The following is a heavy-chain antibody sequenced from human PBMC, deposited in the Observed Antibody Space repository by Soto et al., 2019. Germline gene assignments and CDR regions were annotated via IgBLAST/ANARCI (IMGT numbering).Heavy chain of an antibody. CDR1: GYSFTSYW. V-gene: IGHV5-51*01. Sequence: GESLKISCKGSGYSFTSYWIGWVRQMPGKGLEWMGIIYPGDSDTRYSPSFQGQVTISADKSISTAYLQWSSLKASDTAMYYCAINKDSSGYYYYGMDVWRQGTTVTVSS. D-gene: IGHD6-19*01. J-gene: IGHJ6*02. CDR3: AINKDSSGYYYYGMDV. CDR2: IYPGDSDT.